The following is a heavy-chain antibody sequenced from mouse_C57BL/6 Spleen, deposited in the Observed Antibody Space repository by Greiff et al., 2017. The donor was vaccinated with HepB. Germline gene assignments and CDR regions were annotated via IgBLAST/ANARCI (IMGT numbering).Heavy chain of an antibody. CDR1: GFTFSSYA. V-gene: IGHV5-4*01. J-gene: IGHJ3*01. CDR2: ISDGGSYT. D-gene: IGHD1-1*01. CDR3: ARDGGSSLFAY. Sequence: DVKLVESGGGLVKPGGSLKLSCAASGFTFSSYAMSWVRQTPEKRLEWVATISDGGSYTYYPDNVKGRFTISRDNAKNNLYLQMSHLKSEDTAMYYCARDGGSSLFAYWGQGTLVTVSA.